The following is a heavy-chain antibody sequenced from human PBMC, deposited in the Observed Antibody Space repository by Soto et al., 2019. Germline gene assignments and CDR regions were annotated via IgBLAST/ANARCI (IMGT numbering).Heavy chain of an antibody. CDR1: GGTFSSYA. CDR3: ARDRNRDWNYVGSHFDN. CDR2: IIPFFGTS. D-gene: IGHD1-7*01. V-gene: IGHV1-69*01. J-gene: IGHJ4*02. Sequence: QVQLVQSGAEVKKPGSSVKVSCKASGGTFSSYAINWVRQAPGQGLEWMGGIIPFFGTSNRAQKFQGRVTITADDSSTTAYMELSSLRAEDTAVYYCARDRNRDWNYVGSHFDNWGQGTQVTVSS.